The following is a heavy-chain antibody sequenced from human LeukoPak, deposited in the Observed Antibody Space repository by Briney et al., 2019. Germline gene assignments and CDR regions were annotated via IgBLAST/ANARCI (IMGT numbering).Heavy chain of an antibody. CDR3: ARGRLYYYDSSGYYYFDY. CDR2: IYSGGST. J-gene: IGHJ4*02. V-gene: IGHV3-53*01. Sequence: GGSLRLSCAASGFTVSSNYMSWVRQAPGKGLEWVSVIYSGGSTYYADSVKGRFTISRDNSKNTLYLQMNSLRAGDTAVYYCARGRLYYYDSSGYYYFDYWGQGTLVTVSS. D-gene: IGHD3-22*01. CDR1: GFTVSSNY.